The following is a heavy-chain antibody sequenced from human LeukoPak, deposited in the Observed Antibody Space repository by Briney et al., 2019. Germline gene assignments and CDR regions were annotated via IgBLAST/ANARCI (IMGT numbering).Heavy chain of an antibody. Sequence: SETLSLTCAVYGGFFSGYYWTWIRQSPGKGLEWIGETDHSGSTIYNPSLKSRVAISVDTSKNQFSLHLSSVTAADTSIYYCAIMAASGIPRGYYYVDVWGKGITVPVSS. CDR3: AIMAASGIPRGYYYVDV. CDR2: TDHSGST. V-gene: IGHV4-34*01. D-gene: IGHD6-13*01. CDR1: GGFFSGYY. J-gene: IGHJ6*03.